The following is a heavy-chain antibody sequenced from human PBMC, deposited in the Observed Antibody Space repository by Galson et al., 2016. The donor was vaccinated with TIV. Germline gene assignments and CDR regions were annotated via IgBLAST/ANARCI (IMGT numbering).Heavy chain of an antibody. V-gene: IGHV1-2*06. CDR1: GYTFTDYY. CDR2: INPKSGNT. J-gene: IGHJ6*02. Sequence: SVKVSCKASGYTFTDYYIHWVRQAPGQGLEWMGRINPKSGNTHYSQNLKGRVTVTRDTSISTHYMELSSRRSDDTAVYYCARDYCRSTSCDGTEPYNSGMDVWGQGTTVTVSS. D-gene: IGHD2-2*01. CDR3: ARDYCRSTSCDGTEPYNSGMDV.